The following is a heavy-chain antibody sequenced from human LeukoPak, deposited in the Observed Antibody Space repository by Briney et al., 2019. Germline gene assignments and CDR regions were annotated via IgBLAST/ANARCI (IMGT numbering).Heavy chain of an antibody. CDR3: AREGLLTASYGYNYYYMDV. Sequence: PGGSLRLSCAASGFTFSSYFMTWVRQAPGKGLEWVANIKQDGSEEYYVDSVQGRFTISRDNAKNTLYLQMNSLRAEDTAVYYCAREGLLTASYGYNYYYMDVWGKGTTVTISS. CDR1: GFTFSSYF. D-gene: IGHD3-9*01. CDR2: IKQDGSEE. J-gene: IGHJ6*03. V-gene: IGHV3-7*01.